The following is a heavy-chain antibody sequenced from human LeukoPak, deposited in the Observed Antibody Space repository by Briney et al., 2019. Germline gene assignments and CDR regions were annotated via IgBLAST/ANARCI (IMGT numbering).Heavy chain of an antibody. CDR2: IYTSGTT. CDR1: GGSISSYY. CDR3: ARSFLEWNNWFDP. J-gene: IGHJ5*02. Sequence: PSETLSLTCTVSGGSISSYYWSWIRQPAGKGLEWIGRIYTSGTTNCNPSLKSRVTMSVDTSKNQFPLKLSSVTAADTAVYYCARSFLEWNNWFDPWGQGTLVTVSS. V-gene: IGHV4-4*07. D-gene: IGHD3-3*01.